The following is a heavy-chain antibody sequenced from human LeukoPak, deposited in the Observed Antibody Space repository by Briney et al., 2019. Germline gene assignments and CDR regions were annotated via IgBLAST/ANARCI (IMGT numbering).Heavy chain of an antibody. D-gene: IGHD2-2*01. V-gene: IGHV4-59*01. J-gene: IGHJ4*02. CDR3: ASLPSRYCSSTSCYPYYFDY. CDR1: GGALSSYY. CDR2: IYYGGST. Sequence: PSETLSLTCTVSGGALSSYYWSWIRQPPGKGLEWIGYIYYGGSTNYNPSLKSRVTISVDTSKNQCSLRLSSVTAADTAVYYCASLPSRYCSSTSCYPYYFDYWGQGTLVTVSS.